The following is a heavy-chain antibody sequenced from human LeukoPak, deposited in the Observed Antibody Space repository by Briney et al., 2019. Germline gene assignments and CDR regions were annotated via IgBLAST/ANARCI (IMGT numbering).Heavy chain of an antibody. D-gene: IGHD2-2*01. J-gene: IGHJ6*03. CDR2: IKHSGST. CDR3: ARAGYSGIVVVPAANYMDV. Sequence: SETLSLTCAVYGGSFSGYYWSWIRQPPGKGLEWIGEIKHSGSTNYNPSLKSRVTISVDTSKNQFSLKLSSVTAADTAVYYCARAGYSGIVVVPAANYMDVWGKGTTVTVSS. V-gene: IGHV4-34*01. CDR1: GGSFSGYY.